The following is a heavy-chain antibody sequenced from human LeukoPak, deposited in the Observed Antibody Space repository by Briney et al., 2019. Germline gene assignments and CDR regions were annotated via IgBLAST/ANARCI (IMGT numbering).Heavy chain of an antibody. CDR2: ISGSGDST. Sequence: SGGSLRLSCGASGFTFSSYAMSWVRQAPGKGLEWVSAISGSGDSTYYADSVKGRFTISRDNSKNTLYLQINSLRAEDTAVYYCAKVALNDYGSGSYYYYYYMDVWGKGTTVTVSS. CDR3: AKVALNDYGSGSYYYYYYMDV. D-gene: IGHD3-10*01. CDR1: GFTFSSYA. V-gene: IGHV3-23*01. J-gene: IGHJ6*03.